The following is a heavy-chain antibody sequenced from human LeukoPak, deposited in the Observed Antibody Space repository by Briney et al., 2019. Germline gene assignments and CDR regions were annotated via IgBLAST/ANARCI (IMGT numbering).Heavy chain of an antibody. J-gene: IGHJ5*02. Sequence: ASVKVSCKASGYTFTSYYMHWVRQAPGQGLEWTGIINPSGGSTSYAQKFQGRVTMTRDMSTSTDYMELSSLRSEDTAVYYCARDNSVEDTAWWFDPWSQGTLVTVSS. CDR3: ARDNSVEDTAWWFDP. D-gene: IGHD4-23*01. V-gene: IGHV1-46*01. CDR2: INPSGGST. CDR1: GYTFTSYY.